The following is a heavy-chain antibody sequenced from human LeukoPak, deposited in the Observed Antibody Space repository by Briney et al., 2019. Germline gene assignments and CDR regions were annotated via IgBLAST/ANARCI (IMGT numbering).Heavy chain of an antibody. CDR3: ARASLPVSEYCYGMDV. J-gene: IGHJ6*02. CDR1: GGSISSYY. V-gene: IGHV4-59*01. CDR2: IYYSGST. Sequence: SETLSLTCTVSGGSISSYYWSWIRQPPGKGLEWIGYIYYSGSTNYNPSLKSRVTISVDTSKNQFSLKLSSVTAADTAVYYCARASLPVSEYCYGMDVWGQGTTVTVSS.